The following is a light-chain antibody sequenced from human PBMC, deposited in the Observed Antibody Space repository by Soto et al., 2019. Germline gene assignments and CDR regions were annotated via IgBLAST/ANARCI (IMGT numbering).Light chain of an antibody. Sequence: QSALTQPASVSGSPGQSITISCTGTSSDVGDYNYVSWYQQHPSKAPKLMIYEVSNRPSGVSPRFSGSKSGNTASLTISGLLAEDEADYYCSSYTDSRTYVVFGGGTKLTVL. CDR3: SSYTDSRTYVV. V-gene: IGLV2-14*01. CDR1: SSDVGDYNY. J-gene: IGLJ2*01. CDR2: EVS.